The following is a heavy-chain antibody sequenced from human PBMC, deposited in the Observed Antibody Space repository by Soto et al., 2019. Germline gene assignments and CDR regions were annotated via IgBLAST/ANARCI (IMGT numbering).Heavy chain of an antibody. CDR1: GFTFSSYG. J-gene: IGHJ4*02. V-gene: IGHV3-33*01. CDR3: ARDYDILTGPDY. CDR2: IWYDGSNK. D-gene: IGHD3-9*01. Sequence: PGGSLRLSCAASGFTFSSYGMHWVRQAPGKGLEWVAVIWYDGSNKYYADSVKGRFTISRDNSKNTLYPQMNSLRAEDTAVYYCARDYDILTGPDYWGQGTLVTVSS.